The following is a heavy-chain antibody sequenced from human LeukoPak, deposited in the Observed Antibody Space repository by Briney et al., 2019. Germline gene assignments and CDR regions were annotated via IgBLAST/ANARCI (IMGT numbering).Heavy chain of an antibody. V-gene: IGHV1-18*01. CDR2: ISAYNGNT. D-gene: IGHD3-10*01. CDR1: GYTFISYG. Sequence: VASVKVSCKASGYTFISYGINWVRQAPGQGLEWMGWISAYNGNTNYAQKLQGRVTMTTDTSTSTAYMELRSLRSDDTAVYYCARGVLNGVRGAPTGYWGQGTLVTVSS. J-gene: IGHJ4*02. CDR3: ARGVLNGVRGAPTGY.